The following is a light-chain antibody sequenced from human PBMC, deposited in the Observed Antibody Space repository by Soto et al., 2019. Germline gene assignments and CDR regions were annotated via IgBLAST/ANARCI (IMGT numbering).Light chain of an antibody. CDR2: GAS. Sequence: EIVLTQSPGTLSLSPGDRATISCRASQSVSSSYLAWYQQKPGQAPRLLIYGASIRATGIPDRFSGSGSGTDFTLTISRLEPEDFAVYYCQQYGSSPWTFGQGTKVEIK. CDR1: QSVSSSY. V-gene: IGKV3-20*01. CDR3: QQYGSSPWT. J-gene: IGKJ1*01.